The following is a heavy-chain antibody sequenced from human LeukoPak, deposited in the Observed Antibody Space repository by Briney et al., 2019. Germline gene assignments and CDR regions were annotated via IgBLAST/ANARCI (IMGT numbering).Heavy chain of an antibody. CDR1: GYTFTSYD. CDR3: ARSGAGQQLVPNGY. Sequence: ASVKVSCKASGYTFTSYDINWVRQATGQGLEWMGWMNPNSGNTGYAQKFQGRVTMTRNTSISTAYMELSSLRSEDTAVYYCARSGAGQQLVPNGYWGQGTLVTVSS. J-gene: IGHJ4*02. CDR2: MNPNSGNT. D-gene: IGHD6-13*01. V-gene: IGHV1-8*01.